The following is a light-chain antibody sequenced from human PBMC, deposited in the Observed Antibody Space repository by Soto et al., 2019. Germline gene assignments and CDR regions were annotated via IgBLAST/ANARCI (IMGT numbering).Light chain of an antibody. CDR1: SSDVGGYNY. Sequence: QSALTQPASVSGYPGQSITISCTGTSSDVGGYNYVSWYQQHPGKAPKLMIYEVSNRPSGVSNRFSGSKSGSTASLTISGLQAEDEADYYCRSYTSSSFWVFGGGTKLTVL. V-gene: IGLV2-14*01. CDR2: EVS. J-gene: IGLJ3*02. CDR3: RSYTSSSFWV.